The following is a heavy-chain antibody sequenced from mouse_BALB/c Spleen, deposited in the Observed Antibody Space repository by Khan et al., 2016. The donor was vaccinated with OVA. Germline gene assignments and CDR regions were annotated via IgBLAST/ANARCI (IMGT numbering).Heavy chain of an antibody. CDR1: GFNFNDTY. Sequence: EVQLQESGAELVKPGASVKLSCTASGFNFNDTYMHWVKQRPEQGLEWIGSIDPANGNTTYDPKFQGKATMTVDTSSTTAYLQLSSLTSEDTADYYGDSINEWGQGTTLTVSS. CDR3: DSINE. D-gene: IGHD3-1*01. V-gene: IGHV14-3*02. CDR2: IDPANGNT. J-gene: IGHJ2*01.